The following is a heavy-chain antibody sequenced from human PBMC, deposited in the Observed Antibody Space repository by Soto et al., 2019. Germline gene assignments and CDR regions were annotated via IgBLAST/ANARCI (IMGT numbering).Heavy chain of an antibody. D-gene: IGHD2-2*01. CDR2: IYHSGTT. J-gene: IGHJ6*02. Sequence: SETLSLTCTVSGGSISSSSYYWGWIRQPPGKGLEWVGSIYHSGTTYYNPSLKSRLTISEDTSKNQFSLKLSSVTAADTAVYYCTRHIVLSPGAPPDGMDVWGQGTTVTVSS. CDR1: GGSISSSSYY. V-gene: IGHV4-39*01. CDR3: TRHIVLSPGAPPDGMDV.